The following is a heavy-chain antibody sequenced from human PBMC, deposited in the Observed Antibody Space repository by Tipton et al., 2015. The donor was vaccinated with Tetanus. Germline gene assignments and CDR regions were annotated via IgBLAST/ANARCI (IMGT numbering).Heavy chain of an antibody. CDR1: GFTFSSYG. V-gene: IGHV3-33*01. CDR3: ARDGRSGHFDY. Sequence: SLRLSCAASGFTFSSYGMHWVRQAPGKGLEWVAIIWYDGTNKYYADSVKGRFTISRDNSKNTVYLEMNSLRAEDTAVYYCARDGRSGHFDYWGQGTLRTVSS. CDR2: IWYDGTNK. D-gene: IGHD1-26*01. J-gene: IGHJ4*02.